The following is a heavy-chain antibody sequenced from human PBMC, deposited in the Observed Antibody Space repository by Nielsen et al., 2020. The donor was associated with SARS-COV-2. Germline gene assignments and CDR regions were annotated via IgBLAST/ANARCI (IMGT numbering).Heavy chain of an antibody. CDR2: ISFDGSDE. Sequence: GGSLRLSCAASGFPFSSFAMHWVRQAPGKGLEWVAVISFDGSDEYSADSVKGRFTISRDNVKNTLYLQMTSLRTEDTAVYYCAREDSWELLRTYDALDIWGQGTMVSVSS. CDR3: AREDSWELLRTYDALDI. J-gene: IGHJ3*02. D-gene: IGHD1-26*01. V-gene: IGHV3-30-3*01. CDR1: GFPFSSFA.